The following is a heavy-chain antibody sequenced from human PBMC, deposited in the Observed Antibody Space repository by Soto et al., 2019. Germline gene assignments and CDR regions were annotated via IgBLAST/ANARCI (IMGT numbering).Heavy chain of an antibody. J-gene: IGHJ6*02. V-gene: IGHV6-1*01. Sequence: PSRTLSLTCAVSGDSVSSNTAAWDWIRQPRSRGLEWVGRIYYRSKWYNDYAVSVKSRITINTDTSKHQFSLQLNSVTPEDTAVYYCAREVASPHTPTYYCYRMDVWGQGTTVTVSS. CDR1: GDSVSSNTAA. D-gene: IGHD2-15*01. CDR3: AREVASPHTPTYYCYRMDV. CDR2: IYYRSKWYN.